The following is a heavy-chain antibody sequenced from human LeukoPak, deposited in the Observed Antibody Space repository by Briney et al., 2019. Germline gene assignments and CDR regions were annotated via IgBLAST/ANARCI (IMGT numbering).Heavy chain of an antibody. Sequence: ASVRVSCKASGYTFTAYYMHWVRQAPGQGLEWMGWINPNSGGTNYAQKFKGWVTLTRDTSVNTTYMELSRLTSDVTAVYFCARGTPGSYLGYWGQGTLVTVSP. V-gene: IGHV1-2*04. CDR3: ARGTPGSYLGY. CDR2: INPNSGGT. J-gene: IGHJ4*02. CDR1: GYTFTAYY. D-gene: IGHD3-16*02.